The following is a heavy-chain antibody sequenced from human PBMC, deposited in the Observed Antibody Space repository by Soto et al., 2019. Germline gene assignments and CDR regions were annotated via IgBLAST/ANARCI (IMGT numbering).Heavy chain of an antibody. CDR1: GASITSGAYY. V-gene: IGHV4-31*03. Sequence: SETLSLTCTVSGASITSGAYYWTWVRQHPVKGLEWIGHIYYSGSTYYNPSLKSRLNISLDTSKNQFSLQLKSMTAADTAIYYCGRVVEAATRHTDLDSWGQGTLVTVSS. D-gene: IGHD2-21*01. J-gene: IGHJ5*01. CDR2: IYYSGST. CDR3: GRVVEAATRHTDLDS.